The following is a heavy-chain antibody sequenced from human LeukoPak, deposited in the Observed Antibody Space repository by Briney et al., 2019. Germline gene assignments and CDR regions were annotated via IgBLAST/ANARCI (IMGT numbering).Heavy chain of an antibody. CDR1: GFSFSSYG. Sequence: PGGSLRLSCAASGFSFSSYGINWVRQAPGKRLEWVSGISGSGDITYYADSVKGRFTISRDNSRNTLYLQMNSLRAEDTAVYYCARRSKGSAIWYYFDYWGQGTLVTVSS. CDR3: ARRSKGSAIWYYFDY. D-gene: IGHD6-13*01. CDR2: ISGSGDIT. J-gene: IGHJ4*02. V-gene: IGHV3-23*01.